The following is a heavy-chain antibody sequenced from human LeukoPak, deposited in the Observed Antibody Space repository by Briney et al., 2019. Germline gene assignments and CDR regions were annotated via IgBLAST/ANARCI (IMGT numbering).Heavy chain of an antibody. V-gene: IGHV4-59*01. Sequence: SETLSLTCTVSGGSISSYYWSWIRQPPGKGLEWNGYIYYSGSTNYNPSLTSRVTISVETTKKQFSLKLSSVTAADTAVYYCARDLITVAGTDYGMDVWGQGTTVTVSS. CDR1: GGSISSYY. J-gene: IGHJ6*02. CDR2: IYYSGST. D-gene: IGHD6-19*01. CDR3: ARDLITVAGTDYGMDV.